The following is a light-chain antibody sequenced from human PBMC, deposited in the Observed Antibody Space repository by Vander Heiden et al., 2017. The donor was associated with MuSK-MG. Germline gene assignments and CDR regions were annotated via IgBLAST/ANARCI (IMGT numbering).Light chain of an antibody. V-gene: IGLV2-14*01. Sequence: QSALTQPASVSGSPGQSITISCTGTSSDVGGYNYVSWYQQHPGKAPKLMIYDVSNRPSGVSNRFSGSKSGNTASLTISGLQDEDEADYYCSSYTSSSTYVFGTGTKVTVL. J-gene: IGLJ1*01. CDR1: SSDVGGYNY. CDR2: DVS. CDR3: SSYTSSSTYV.